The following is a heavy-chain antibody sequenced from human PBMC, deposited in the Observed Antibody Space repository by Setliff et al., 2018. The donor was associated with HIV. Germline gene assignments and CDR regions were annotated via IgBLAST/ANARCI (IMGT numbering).Heavy chain of an antibody. CDR1: GYNFTNYG. Sequence: RASVKVSCKASGYNFTNYGINWVRQDPGQGLEWMGWINTNTGYPTYAQAFRGRFVFSLDTSVSTAYLEISSLEAEDTAVYFCARVRTSYNFWVGDVFDPWGQGTLVTVS. V-gene: IGHV7-4-1*02. D-gene: IGHD1-1*01. CDR3: ARVRTSYNFWVGDVFDP. J-gene: IGHJ5*02. CDR2: INTNTGYP.